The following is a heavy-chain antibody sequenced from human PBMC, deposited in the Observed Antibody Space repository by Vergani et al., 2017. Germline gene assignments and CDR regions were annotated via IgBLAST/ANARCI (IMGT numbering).Heavy chain of an antibody. J-gene: IGHJ3*02. D-gene: IGHD3-10*01. Sequence: QLQLQESGPGLVKPSETLSLTCTVSGGSISSSSYYWGWIRQPPGKGLEWIGSIYYSGSTYYNPSLKSRVTISVDTSTNQFSLKLSSVTAADTAVYYCARQGPRSPSIWGQGTMVTVAS. CDR3: ARQGPRSPSI. V-gene: IGHV4-39*01. CDR1: GGSISSSSYY. CDR2: IYYSGST.